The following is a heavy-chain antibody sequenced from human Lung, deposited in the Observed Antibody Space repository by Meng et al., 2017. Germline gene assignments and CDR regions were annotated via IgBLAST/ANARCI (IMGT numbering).Heavy chain of an antibody. CDR1: GDSVSSNSAA. Sequence: QVHLXXXGPGLXKPSQTLPXTCAXSGDSVSSNSAAWDWIRQSPLRGLGXWGRKXXRSXXYNGXXXSVRXXXTINPXXXKNXXXXXLNXXXPEXXAXYYCARSQQWLDSWGQGTLVTVSS. CDR2: KXXRSXXYN. J-gene: IGHJ4*02. V-gene: IGHV6-1*01. CDR3: ARSQQWLDS. D-gene: IGHD6-19*01.